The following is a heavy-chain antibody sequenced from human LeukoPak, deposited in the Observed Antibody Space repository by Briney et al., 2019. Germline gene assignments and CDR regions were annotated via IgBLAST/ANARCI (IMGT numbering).Heavy chain of an antibody. CDR2: ISGSGGST. CDR1: GLTFSSSA. CDR3: ARGRAFDI. V-gene: IGHV3-23*01. J-gene: IGHJ3*02. Sequence: GGSLRLSCAASGLTFSSSAMSWVRQVPGKGLEWVSGISGSGGSTYYADSVKGRFTISRDNSKNTLYLQMDSLRAEDTAVYYCARGRAFDIWGQGTMVTVSS.